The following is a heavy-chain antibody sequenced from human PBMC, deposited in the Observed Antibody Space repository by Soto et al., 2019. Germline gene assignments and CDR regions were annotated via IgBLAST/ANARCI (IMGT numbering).Heavy chain of an antibody. CDR2: IIPIFGTA. Sequence: QVQLVQFGAEVKKPGSSVKVSCKASGGTFSSYAISWVRQAPGQGLEWMGGIIPIFGTANYAQKFQGRVTITADESTSTAYMEVSSLRSEDTAVYYCAREDIVVVVAATIDYYYGMDVWGQGTTVTVSS. V-gene: IGHV1-69*01. J-gene: IGHJ6*02. CDR3: AREDIVVVVAATIDYYYGMDV. D-gene: IGHD2-15*01. CDR1: GGTFSSYA.